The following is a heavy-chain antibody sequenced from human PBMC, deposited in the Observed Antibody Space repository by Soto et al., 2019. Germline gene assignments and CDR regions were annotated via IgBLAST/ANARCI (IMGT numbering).Heavy chain of an antibody. CDR2: IYYSGST. CDR3: AKDQEEGLWFGELSFDY. D-gene: IGHD3-10*01. Sequence: SETLSLTCTVSGGSISSGGYYWSWIRQHPGKGLEWIGYIYYSGSTYYNPSLKSRVTISRDNSKNTLYLQMNSLRAEDTAVYYCAKDQEEGLWFGELSFDYWGQGTLVTVSS. CDR1: GGSISSGGYY. V-gene: IGHV4-31*03. J-gene: IGHJ4*02.